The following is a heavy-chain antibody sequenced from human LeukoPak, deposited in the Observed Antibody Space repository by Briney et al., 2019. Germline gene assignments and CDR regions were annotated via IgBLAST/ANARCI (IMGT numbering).Heavy chain of an antibody. CDR2: IYTSGST. V-gene: IGHV4-4*07. CDR1: GGSISSYY. D-gene: IGHD3-22*01. CDR3: ARVPYDSSGYRFDY. Sequence: PSETLSLTCTVSGGSISSYYWSWIRQPAGKGLEWIGRIYTSGSTNYNPSLKSRVTISVDTSKNQFSLKLSSVTAADTAVYYCARVPYDSSGYRFDYWGQGTLVTVSS. J-gene: IGHJ4*02.